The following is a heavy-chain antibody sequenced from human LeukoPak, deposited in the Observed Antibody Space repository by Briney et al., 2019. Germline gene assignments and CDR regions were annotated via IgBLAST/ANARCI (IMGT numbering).Heavy chain of an antibody. CDR2: IYSGGST. CDR3: AREVRQWLAPVSYYYGMDV. D-gene: IGHD6-19*01. J-gene: IGHJ6*02. CDR1: GFTVSSNY. V-gene: IGHV3-53*01. Sequence: GGSLRLSCAASGFTVSSNYMSWVRQAPGKGLEWVSVIYSGGSTYYADSVKGRFTISRDNSKNTLYLQMNSLRAEDTAVYYCAREVRQWLAPVSYYYGMDVWGQGTTVTVSS.